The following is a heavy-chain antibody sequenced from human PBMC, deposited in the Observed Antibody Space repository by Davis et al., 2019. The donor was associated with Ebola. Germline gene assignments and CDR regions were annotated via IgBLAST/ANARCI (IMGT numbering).Heavy chain of an antibody. CDR3: ARLYSGYFDY. D-gene: IGHD5-12*01. CDR1: GGSTSSSSYY. J-gene: IGHJ4*02. Sequence: SETLSLTCSVSGGSTSSSSYYCGWIRQPPGKGLELIGSIYYSGSTYYNPSLKSRVTISVDMSKNQFSLKLSSVTAADTAVYYCARLYSGYFDYWGQGTLVTVSS. V-gene: IGHV4-39*01. CDR2: IYYSGST.